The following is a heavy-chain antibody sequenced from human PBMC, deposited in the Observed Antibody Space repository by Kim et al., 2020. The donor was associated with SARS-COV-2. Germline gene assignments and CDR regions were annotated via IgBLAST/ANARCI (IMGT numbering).Heavy chain of an antibody. D-gene: IGHD1-26*01. CDR2: INTNTGNP. CDR1: GYTFTSYA. J-gene: IGHJ3*02. Sequence: ASVKVSCKASGYTFTSYAMNWVRQAPGQGLEWMGWINTNTGNPTYAQGFTGRFVFSLDTSVSTAYLQISSLKAEDTAVYYCARDGRYSGSYYDAFDIWGQGTMVTVSS. V-gene: IGHV7-4-1*02. CDR3: ARDGRYSGSYYDAFDI.